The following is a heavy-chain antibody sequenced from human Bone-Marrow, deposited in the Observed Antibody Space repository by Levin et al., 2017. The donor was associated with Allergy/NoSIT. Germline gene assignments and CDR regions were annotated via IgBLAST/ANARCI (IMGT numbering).Heavy chain of an antibody. Sequence: ASVKVSCKASGGTFSSYAISWVRQAPGQGLEWMGGIIPIFGTANYAQKFQGRVTITADESTSTAYMELSSLRSEDTAVYYCAVTTVADDAFDIWGQGTMVTVSS. V-gene: IGHV1-69*13. CDR1: GGTFSSYA. J-gene: IGHJ3*02. CDR2: IIPIFGTA. D-gene: IGHD4-23*01. CDR3: AVTTVADDAFDI.